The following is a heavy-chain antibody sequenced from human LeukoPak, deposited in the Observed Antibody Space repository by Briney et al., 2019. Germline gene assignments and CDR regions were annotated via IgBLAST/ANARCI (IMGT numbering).Heavy chain of an antibody. CDR1: GYTFTGYY. Sequence: ASVKVSCKASGYTFTGYYMHWVRQAPGQGLEWMGWTNPNSGGTNYAQKFQGRVTMTRDTSISTAYMELSRLRSDDTAVYYCAREESYYYYMDVWGKGTTVTISS. V-gene: IGHV1-2*02. J-gene: IGHJ6*03. CDR3: AREESYYYYMDV. CDR2: TNPNSGGT.